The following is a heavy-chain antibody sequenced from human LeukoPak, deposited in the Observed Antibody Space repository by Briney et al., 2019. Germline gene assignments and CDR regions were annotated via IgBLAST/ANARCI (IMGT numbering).Heavy chain of an antibody. CDR2: IYTSGST. J-gene: IGHJ4*02. D-gene: IGHD1-26*01. CDR3: AKTRVGFSYFDY. V-gene: IGHV4-4*07. CDR1: GGSISSYY. Sequence: SETLSLTCTVSGGSISSYYWSWIRQPAGKGLEWIGRIYTSGSTNYNPPLKSRVTISVDKSKNQFSLKLSSVAAADTDVYFCAKTRVGFSYFDYWGQGTLVTVSS.